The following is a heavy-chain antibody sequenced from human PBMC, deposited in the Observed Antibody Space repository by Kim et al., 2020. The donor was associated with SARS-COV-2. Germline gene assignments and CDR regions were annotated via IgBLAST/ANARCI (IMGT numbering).Heavy chain of an antibody. D-gene: IGHD3-10*01. CDR1: GGSFSGYY. V-gene: IGHV4-34*01. CDR3: ARAPTSYYYGSGSYYKGAYYYYGMDV. J-gene: IGHJ6*02. CDR2: INHSGST. Sequence: SETLSLTCAVYGGSFSGYYWSWIRQPPGKGLEWIGEINHSGSTNYNPSLKSRVTISVDTSKNQFSLKLSSVTAADTAVYYCARAPTSYYYGSGSYYKGAYYYYGMDVWGQGTTVTVSS.